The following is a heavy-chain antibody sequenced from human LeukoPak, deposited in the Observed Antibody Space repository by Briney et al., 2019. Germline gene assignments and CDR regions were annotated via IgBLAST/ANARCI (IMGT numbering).Heavy chain of an antibody. CDR2: IYYSGST. J-gene: IGHJ5*02. Sequence: PSETLSLTCTVSGGSISSYYWSWIRQPPGKGLEWIGYIYYSGSTNYNPSLKSRVTISVDTSKNQFSLKLSSVTAADTAVYYCARARSIAAAGNWFDPWGQGTLVTVSS. V-gene: IGHV4-59*01. D-gene: IGHD6-13*01. CDR1: GGSISSYY. CDR3: ARARSIAAAGNWFDP.